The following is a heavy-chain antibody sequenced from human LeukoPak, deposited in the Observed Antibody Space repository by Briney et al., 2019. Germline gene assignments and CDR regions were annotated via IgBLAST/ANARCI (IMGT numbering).Heavy chain of an antibody. D-gene: IGHD6-13*01. CDR3: ARGDAGSSWYRYYNGMDV. Sequence: PSETLSLTCTVSGGSISSYYWSWIRQPPGKGLEWIGYIYYSGSTNYNPSLKSRVTISVDTSKNQFSLKLSSVTAADTAVYYCARGDAGSSWYRYYNGMDVWGQGTTVTVSS. CDR1: GGSISSYY. J-gene: IGHJ6*02. V-gene: IGHV4-59*08. CDR2: IYYSGST.